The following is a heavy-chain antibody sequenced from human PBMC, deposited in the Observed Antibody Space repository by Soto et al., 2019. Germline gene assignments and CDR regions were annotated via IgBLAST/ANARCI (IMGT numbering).Heavy chain of an antibody. D-gene: IGHD3-3*01. V-gene: IGHV1-8*01. J-gene: IGHJ5*02. CDR3: ARRGSGYYSRNWFDP. CDR1: GYTFTSYD. CDR2: MTPNSGNT. Sequence: QVQLVQSGAEVKKPGASVKVSCKASGYTFTSYDINWVRQATGQGLEWMGWMTPNSGNTGYAQKVQGRVTMTRNTSISTAYMELSSLRSEYTAVYYCARRGSGYYSRNWFDPWGQGTLVTVSS.